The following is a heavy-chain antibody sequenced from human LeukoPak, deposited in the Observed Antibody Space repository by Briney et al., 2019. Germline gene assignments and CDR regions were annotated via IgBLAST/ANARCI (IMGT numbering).Heavy chain of an antibody. D-gene: IGHD3-22*01. V-gene: IGHV3-23*01. CDR2: INNSGGRT. CDR1: GFTFNNYA. Sequence: GGSLRLSCAASGFTFNNYAMNWVRQAPGKGLEWVSAINNSGGRTYYADSVKGRFTISRDNSKNTLYLRMNSLRAEDTAVYYCARDLLVAEAYYYDSSQGDYFDHWGQGTLVTVSS. J-gene: IGHJ4*02. CDR3: ARDLLVAEAYYYDSSQGDYFDH.